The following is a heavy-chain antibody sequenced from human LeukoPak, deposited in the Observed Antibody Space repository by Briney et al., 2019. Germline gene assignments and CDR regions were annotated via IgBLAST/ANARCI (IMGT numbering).Heavy chain of an antibody. CDR1: GYTFTGYY. D-gene: IGHD3-10*01. CDR2: INPNSGGT. J-gene: IGHJ4*02. V-gene: IGHV1-2*02. Sequence: ASVKVSCKASGYTFTGYYMHWVRQAPGQGLEWMGWINPNSGGTNHAQKFQGRVTMTRDTSISTAYMELSRLRSDDTAVYYCARDRPLDTDDYYGFYYFDYWGQGTLVTVSS. CDR3: ARDRPLDTDDYYGFYYFDY.